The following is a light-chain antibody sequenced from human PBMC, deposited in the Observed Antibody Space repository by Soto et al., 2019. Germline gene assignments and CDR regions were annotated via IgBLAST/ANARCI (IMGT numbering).Light chain of an antibody. J-gene: IGLJ2*01. CDR1: SSDLGGYNF. CDR3: TSYAGSNTVV. Sequence: QLVLTQPPSASGSPGQSVTISCTGTSSDLGGYNFVSWYQQHPGKAPKLMIYEVNKRPSGVPDRFSGSKSGNTASLTVSGLQAEDEADYYCTSYAGSNTVVFGGGTKLTVL. CDR2: EVN. V-gene: IGLV2-8*01.